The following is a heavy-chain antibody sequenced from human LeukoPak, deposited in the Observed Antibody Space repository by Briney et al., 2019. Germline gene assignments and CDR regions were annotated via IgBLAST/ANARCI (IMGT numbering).Heavy chain of an antibody. J-gene: IGHJ4*02. V-gene: IGHV3-48*02. D-gene: IGHD3-10*01. CDR3: ARDQGDGVRGVNFDY. Sequence: GGSLRLSCAASGFAFSTYSMNWVGQAPGKGLEWVSYISSSSSAMYYADSVKGRFTISRDNGENSLYLQMNGLRDDDTAVYYCARDQGDGVRGVNFDYWGQGTLVTVSS. CDR1: GFAFSTYS. CDR2: ISSSSSAM.